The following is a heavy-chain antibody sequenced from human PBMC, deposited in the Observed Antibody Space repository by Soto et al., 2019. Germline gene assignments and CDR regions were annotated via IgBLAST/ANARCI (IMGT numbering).Heavy chain of an antibody. D-gene: IGHD3-22*01. Sequence: PSETLSLTCTVSGGSISSGGYYWSWIRQHPGKGLEWIGYIYYSGSTCYNPSLKSRVTISVDTSKNQFSLKLSSVTAADTAVYYCPRTVRFSCDDSSGYYPLGYWGQGTRVTVAS. V-gene: IGHV4-31*03. CDR3: PRTVRFSCDDSSGYYPLGY. CDR1: GGSISSGGYY. J-gene: IGHJ4*02. CDR2: IYYSGST.